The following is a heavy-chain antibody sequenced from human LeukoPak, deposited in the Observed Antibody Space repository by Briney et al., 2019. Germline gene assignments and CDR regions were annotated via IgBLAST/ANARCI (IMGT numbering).Heavy chain of an antibody. V-gene: IGHV4-4*02. J-gene: IGHJ4*02. CDR1: GGSISSSNW. CDR3: ASNLYGSGNYFAY. D-gene: IGHD3-10*01. CDR2: IYHSGST. Sequence: PSETLSLTCAVSGGSISSSNWWSWVRQPPGKGLEWIGEIYHSGSTNYNPSLKSRVTISVDKSKNQFSLKLSSVTAADTAVYYCASNLYGSGNYFAYWGQGTLVTVSS.